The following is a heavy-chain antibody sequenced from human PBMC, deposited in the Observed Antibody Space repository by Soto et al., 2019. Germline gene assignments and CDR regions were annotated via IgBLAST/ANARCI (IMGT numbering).Heavy chain of an antibody. J-gene: IGHJ4*02. V-gene: IGHV3-53*01. D-gene: IGHD7-27*01. CDR1: GFTVSSNY. CDR2: IYSGGST. CDR3: ARATLKLGAPEV. Sequence: GGSLRLSCGASGFTVSSNYMSWFRQAPGKGLEWVSVIYSGGSTYYADSVKGRFTISRDNSKNTLYLQMNSLRAEDTAVYYCARATLKLGAPEVWGQGTLVTVSS.